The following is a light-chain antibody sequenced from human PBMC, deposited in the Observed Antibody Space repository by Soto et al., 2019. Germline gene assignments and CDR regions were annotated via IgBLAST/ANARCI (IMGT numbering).Light chain of an antibody. J-gene: IGKJ1*01. CDR1: QSVGSD. V-gene: IGKV3-15*01. CDR3: QHYKTWPLA. Sequence: EIVMTQSPATLSVSPGERAALSCVASQSVGSDLAWYQQRPGQPPRLLVYGAATRATGVPARFSGSGSGTEFTLAISSVQSEEFAVYYCQHYKTWPLAFGQGTKVETK. CDR2: GAA.